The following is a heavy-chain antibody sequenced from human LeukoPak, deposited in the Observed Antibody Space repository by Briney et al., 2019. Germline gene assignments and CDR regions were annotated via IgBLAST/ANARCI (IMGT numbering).Heavy chain of an antibody. J-gene: IGHJ4*02. CDR2: IYYSGST. Sequence: SETLSLTCTVSGGSISTYYWSWIRQPPGKGLEWIGYIYYSGSTNYNPSLKSRVTISVDTSKNQFSLKLSSVTAADTAVYYCARHGSLSSSWYHIDYWGQGTLVTVSS. D-gene: IGHD6-13*01. V-gene: IGHV4-59*08. CDR3: ARHGSLSSSWYHIDY. CDR1: GGSISTYY.